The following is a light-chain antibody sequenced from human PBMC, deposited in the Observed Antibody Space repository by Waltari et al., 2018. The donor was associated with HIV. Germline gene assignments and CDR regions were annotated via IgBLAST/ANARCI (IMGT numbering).Light chain of an antibody. J-gene: IGLJ2*01. CDR3: AAWDHSLNVV. CDR2: KNS. CDR1: SSNIGSNF. Sequence: QSVLTQPPSASGTPGQRVTISCSGTSSNIGSNFVYWYQQLPGRAPKLLIYKNSQRPSGVPDRCSGSKSGTSAALAISGLLPEDEADYYCAAWDHSLNVVFGGGTKLTVL. V-gene: IGLV1-47*01.